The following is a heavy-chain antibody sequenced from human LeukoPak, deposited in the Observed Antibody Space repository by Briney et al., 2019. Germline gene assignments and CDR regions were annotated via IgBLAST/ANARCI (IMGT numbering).Heavy chain of an antibody. CDR3: AKSPGYDYFDY. CDR1: GFTFSSYS. V-gene: IGHV3-21*01. CDR2: ISSSSSYI. D-gene: IGHD5-12*01. Sequence: GGSLRLSCAASGFTFSSYSMNWVRQAPGKGLEWVSSISSSSSYIYYADSVKGRFTISRDNSKNTLYLQMNSLRAEDTAVYYCAKSPGYDYFDYWGQGTLVTVSS. J-gene: IGHJ4*02.